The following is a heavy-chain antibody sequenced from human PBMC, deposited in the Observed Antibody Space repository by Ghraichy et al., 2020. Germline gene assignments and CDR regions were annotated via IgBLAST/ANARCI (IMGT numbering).Heavy chain of an antibody. CDR1: GFTYSDYL. V-gene: IGHV3-7*01. Sequence: SCAASGFTYSDYLMSWVRQAPGKGLEWVATINQDGSEKFYVDSVKGRFAISRDNARTSLFLQMNSLRTEDTAVYYCGRDAGLSWFDPWGQGTLVTVSS. D-gene: IGHD2/OR15-2a*01. CDR2: INQDGSEK. J-gene: IGHJ5*02. CDR3: GRDAGLSWFDP.